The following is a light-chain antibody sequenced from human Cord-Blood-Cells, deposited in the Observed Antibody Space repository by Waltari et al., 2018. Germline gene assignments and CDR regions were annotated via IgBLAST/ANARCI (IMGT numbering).Light chain of an antibody. CDR3: QQYDSLPYT. CDR2: DAS. J-gene: IGKJ2*01. CDR1: QDISNY. V-gene: IGKV1-33*01. Sequence: DIQMTQSPSPLSASVGARVTITCQASQDISNYLNWYQQKPGKAPKLLIYDASNLETGVTSRFSGGGSGADFTVTISSLQPEDIATYYCQQYDSLPYTFGQGTKLGIK.